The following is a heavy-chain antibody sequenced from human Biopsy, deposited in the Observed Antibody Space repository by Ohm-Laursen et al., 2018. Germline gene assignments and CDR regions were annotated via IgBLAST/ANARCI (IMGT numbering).Heavy chain of an antibody. CDR2: INPSSGVT. V-gene: IGHV1-2*02. CDR3: ARDPRYGYGSYFDY. D-gene: IGHD3-10*01. CDR1: GYTFTTYF. J-gene: IGHJ4*02. Sequence: ASVKVSCKTSGYTFTTYFMHWVRQAPGQGLEWMGWINPSSGVTNYAQRFQGRVTMTRDTSISTAYMELSRLRSDDTAVYYCARDPRYGYGSYFDYWGQGTLVAVSS.